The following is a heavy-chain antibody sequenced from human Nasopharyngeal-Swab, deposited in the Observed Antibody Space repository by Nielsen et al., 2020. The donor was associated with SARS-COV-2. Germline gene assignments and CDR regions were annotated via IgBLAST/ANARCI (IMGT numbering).Heavy chain of an antibody. CDR2: IYPADSDT. D-gene: IGHD6-13*01. CDR1: GYSFTSYW. Sequence: GGSLRLSCKGSGYSFTSYWIGWVRQMPGKGLEWMGIIYPADSDTRYSPSFQGQVTISADKSISTAYLQWSSLKASDTAMYYCARGLIAAAGIFDYWGQGTLVTVSS. CDR3: ARGLIAAAGIFDY. J-gene: IGHJ4*02. V-gene: IGHV5-51*01.